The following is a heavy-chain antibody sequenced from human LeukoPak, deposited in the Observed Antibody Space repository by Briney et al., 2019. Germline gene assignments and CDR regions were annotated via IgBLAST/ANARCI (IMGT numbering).Heavy chain of an antibody. CDR3: ARAFKYYDFWSGYSAAFDI. CDR1: GFTFSSYS. Sequence: PGGSLRLSCAASGFTFSSYSLNWVRQAPGKGLERVSSISSSSSYIYYADSVKGRFTISRDNAKNSLYLQMNSLRAEDTAVYYCARAFKYYDFWSGYSAAFDIWGQGTMVTVSS. V-gene: IGHV3-21*01. CDR2: ISSSSSYI. J-gene: IGHJ3*02. D-gene: IGHD3-3*01.